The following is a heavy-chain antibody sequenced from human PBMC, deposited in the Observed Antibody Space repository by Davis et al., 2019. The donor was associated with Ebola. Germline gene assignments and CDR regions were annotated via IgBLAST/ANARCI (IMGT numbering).Heavy chain of an antibody. CDR2: INPSGGST. CDR1: GYTFTSYY. CDR3: ARDQIWTTVATTGWGY. D-gene: IGHD4-23*01. Sequence: ASVKVSCKASGYTFTSYYMHWVRQAPGQGLEWKGIINPSGGSTSDAQKFQGRVTMTRDTSTSTVYMELSSLGSEDTAVYYCARDQIWTTVATTGWGYWGQGTLVTVSS. V-gene: IGHV1-46*01. J-gene: IGHJ4*02.